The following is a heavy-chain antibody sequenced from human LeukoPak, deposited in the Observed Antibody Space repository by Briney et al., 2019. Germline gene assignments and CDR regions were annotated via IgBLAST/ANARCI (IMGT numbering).Heavy chain of an antibody. D-gene: IGHD7-27*01. CDR1: GFTFSSYS. V-gene: IGHV3-21*01. Sequence: GGSLRLSCAASGFTFSSYSINWVRQAPGKGLEWVSSISNSSSYIYYADSVKGRFTISRDNAKNSLYLQMNSLRAEDTAVYYCARDAAGDPPGIDYWGQGTLVTVSS. CDR3: ARDAAGDPPGIDY. J-gene: IGHJ4*02. CDR2: ISNSSSYI.